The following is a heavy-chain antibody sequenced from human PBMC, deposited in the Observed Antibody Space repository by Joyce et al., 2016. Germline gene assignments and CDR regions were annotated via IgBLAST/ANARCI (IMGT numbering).Heavy chain of an antibody. J-gene: IGHJ4*02. CDR1: GFTFNRYA. CDR2: ISPDGRKK. CDR3: ARSPSNSWHTFDS. D-gene: IGHD2-2*01. V-gene: IGHV3-30*04. Sequence: QVQLVESGGGVAQPGRSLRLSCAASGFTFNRYAMQWVRQTPGTGLGWVAVISPDGRKKFYSDSVKDRFIISRDNSNKMVFVQMNSLRVEDTGVYYCARSPSNSWHTFDSWGQGTLVSVSS.